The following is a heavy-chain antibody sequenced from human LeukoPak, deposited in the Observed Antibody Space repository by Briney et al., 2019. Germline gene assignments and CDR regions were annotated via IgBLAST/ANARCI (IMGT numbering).Heavy chain of an antibody. V-gene: IGHV4-59*08. D-gene: IGHD7-27*01. Sequence: PSETLSLTCTVSGGSISGYYWSWIRQPPGKGLEYIGYIYSSGRTNYNPSLKGRVTMSVDTSKNQVSLRVTPVTAADTAVYYCARHTSYRNWGDFDYWGQGTLVTVSS. J-gene: IGHJ4*02. CDR1: GGSISGYY. CDR3: ARHTSYRNWGDFDY. CDR2: IYSSGRT.